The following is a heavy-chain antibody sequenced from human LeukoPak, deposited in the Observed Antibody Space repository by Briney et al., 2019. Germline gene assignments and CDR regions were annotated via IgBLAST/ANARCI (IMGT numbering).Heavy chain of an antibody. V-gene: IGHV1-46*01. J-gene: IGHJ4*02. Sequence: ASVKVSCKASGYTFTSNYIHWVRQAPGQGLEWMGMIYPRDGSTSYAQKFQGRVTVTRDTSTSTVYMELSSLRSKDTAVYYCARGLKPPWDSTDYHDWGQGTLVTVSS. CDR1: GYTFTSNY. D-gene: IGHD2-2*01. CDR3: ARGLKPPWDSTDYHD. CDR2: IYPRDGST.